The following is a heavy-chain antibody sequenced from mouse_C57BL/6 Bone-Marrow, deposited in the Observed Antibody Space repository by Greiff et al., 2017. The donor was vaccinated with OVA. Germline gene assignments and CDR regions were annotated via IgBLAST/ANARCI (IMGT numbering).Heavy chain of an antibody. CDR2: IDPETGGT. D-gene: IGHD3-3*01. V-gene: IGHV1-15*01. J-gene: IGHJ1*03. CDR3: TRMGLGLYWYFDV. Sequence: QVQLQQSGAELVRPGASVTLSCKASGYTFTDYEMHWVKQTPVHGLEWIGAIDPETGGTAYNQKFKGKAILTADKSSSTAYMELRSLTSEDSAVYYCTRMGLGLYWYFDVWGTGTTVTVSS. CDR1: GYTFTDYE.